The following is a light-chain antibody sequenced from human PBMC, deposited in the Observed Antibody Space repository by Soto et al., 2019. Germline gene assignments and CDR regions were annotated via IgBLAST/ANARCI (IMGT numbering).Light chain of an antibody. CDR2: GAS. Sequence: EIVMTQSPATLSVSPGERATLSCRASQSVSSNLAWYQQKPGQSPRLLIYGASTRATGIPARFRGSGSGTEFPLTIRSLQSEDFAVYYCQQYNNWPPWPFGQGTKVELK. V-gene: IGKV3-15*01. CDR3: QQYNNWPPWP. CDR1: QSVSSN. J-gene: IGKJ1*01.